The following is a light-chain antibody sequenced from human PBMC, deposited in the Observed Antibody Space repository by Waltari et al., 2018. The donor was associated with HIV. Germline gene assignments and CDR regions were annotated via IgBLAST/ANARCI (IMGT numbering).Light chain of an antibody. J-gene: IGLJ2*01. CDR2: SNN. CDR1: SSNIGSNI. Sequence: QSVLTQPPSASGTPGQRFTISCSGRSSNIGSNIVNWYQQLPGTAPKLLIYSNNQRPSGVPDRFSGSKSGTSASLAISGLQSEDEADYYCEAWDDSLNGVIFGGGTKLTVL. CDR3: EAWDDSLNGVI. V-gene: IGLV1-44*01.